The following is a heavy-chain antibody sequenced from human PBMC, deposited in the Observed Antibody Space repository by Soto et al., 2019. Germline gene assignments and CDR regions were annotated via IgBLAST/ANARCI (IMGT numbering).Heavy chain of an antibody. Sequence: QVQLQESGPGLVKPSGTLSLTCGVSSGSISSRNWWSWVRQPPGKGLEWIGEISHSGRTNYNPSLESRVTMSVDKSRNQFYQKLNFVTAADTAVYYCATQTYSYNWHHWGQGTLVTVSS. CDR2: ISHSGRT. V-gene: IGHV4-4*02. J-gene: IGHJ5*02. CDR1: SGSISSRNW. CDR3: ATQTYSYNWHH. D-gene: IGHD1-1*01.